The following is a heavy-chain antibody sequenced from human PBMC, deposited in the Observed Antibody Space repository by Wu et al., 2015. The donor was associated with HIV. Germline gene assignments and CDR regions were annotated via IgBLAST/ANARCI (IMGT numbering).Heavy chain of an antibody. V-gene: IGHV1-18*01. Sequence: QVQLVQSGAEVKKPGASVKVSCKASLYSFTNYGFSWVRQAPGQGLEWMGWISGYSGNRKFAQKFQGRVTLTTDASINTAYMELSRLRSDDTAVYYCARPYYDYLTGYVLGMDVVGPRA. CDR1: LYSFTNYG. J-gene: IGHJ6*02. CDR2: ISGYSGNR. D-gene: IGHD3-9*01. CDR3: ARPYYDYLTGYVLGMDV.